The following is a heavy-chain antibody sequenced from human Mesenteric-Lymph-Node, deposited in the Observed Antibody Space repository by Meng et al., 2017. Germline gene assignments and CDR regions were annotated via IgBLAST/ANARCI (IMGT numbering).Heavy chain of an antibody. J-gene: IGHJ4*02. Sequence: GESLKISCKGSGYSFTSYWIGWVRQMPGKGLEWMGIIYPGDSDTRYSPSFQGQVTISADKSISTAYLQWSSLKASDTAMYYCARHWTAEKNYDYVWGSYRYRDAFDYWGQGTLVTVSS. V-gene: IGHV5-51*01. CDR2: IYPGDSDT. D-gene: IGHD3-16*02. CDR3: ARHWTAEKNYDYVWGSYRYRDAFDY. CDR1: GYSFTSYW.